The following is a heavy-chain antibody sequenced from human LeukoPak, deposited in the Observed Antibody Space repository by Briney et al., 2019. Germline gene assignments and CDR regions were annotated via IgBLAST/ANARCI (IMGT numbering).Heavy chain of an antibody. Sequence: GGSLRLSCAASGFTFTSYAMSWVRQAPGKGLEWVSAISGSGGSTYYADSVKGRFTISRDNSKNTLYLQMNSLRAEDTAVYYSAVGSYLGRNFDYWGQGTLVTVSS. CDR2: ISGSGGST. V-gene: IGHV3-23*01. J-gene: IGHJ4*02. CDR3: AVGSYLGRNFDY. D-gene: IGHD1-26*01. CDR1: GFTFTSYA.